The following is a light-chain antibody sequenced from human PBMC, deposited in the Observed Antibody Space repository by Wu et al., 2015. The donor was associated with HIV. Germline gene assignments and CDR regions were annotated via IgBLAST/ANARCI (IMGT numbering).Light chain of an antibody. CDR2: GAS. CDR3: QQYNNWPYT. V-gene: IGKV3-15*01. J-gene: IGKJ2*01. Sequence: KVMTQSPATLSVSPGERATLSCRASQSVSSNVAWYQQKPGQAPRLLIYGASTRVTGIPARFSGSGSGTEFTLTISSMQSEDFAVYYCQQYNNWPYTFGQGTKLGIK. CDR1: QSVSSN.